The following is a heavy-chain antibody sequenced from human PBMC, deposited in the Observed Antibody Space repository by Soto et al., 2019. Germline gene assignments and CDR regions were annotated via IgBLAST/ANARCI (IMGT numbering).Heavy chain of an antibody. CDR1: GGSISSYY. CDR2: IYYSGST. CDR3: ASGGMGSLYGMDV. V-gene: IGHV4-59*01. Sequence: SETVSLTCTVSGGSISSYYWRWIRQPPGKGLEWIGYIYYSGSTNYNPSLKSRVTISVDTSKSQFSLKLSSVTAADTAVYYCASGGMGSLYGMDVWGQGTTVTVSS. D-gene: IGHD3-16*01. J-gene: IGHJ6*02.